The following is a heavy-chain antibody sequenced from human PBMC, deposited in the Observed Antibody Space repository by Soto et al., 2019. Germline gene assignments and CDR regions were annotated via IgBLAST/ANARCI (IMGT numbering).Heavy chain of an antibody. D-gene: IGHD3-10*01. CDR1: GFTFSSYS. CDR2: ISSSSSYI. CDR3: ARDEDYYGSGSYSYYYYGMDV. V-gene: IGHV3-21*01. J-gene: IGHJ6*02. Sequence: ESGGGLVKPGGSLRLSCAASGFTFSSYSMNWVRQAPGKGLEWVSSISSSSSYIYYADSVKGRFTISRDNAKNSLYLQMNSLRAEDTAVYYCARDEDYYGSGSYSYYYYGMDVWGQGTTVTVSS.